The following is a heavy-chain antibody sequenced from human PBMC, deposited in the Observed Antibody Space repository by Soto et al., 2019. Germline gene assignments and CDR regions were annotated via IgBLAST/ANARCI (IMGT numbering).Heavy chain of an antibody. CDR1: GYTFTSYG. V-gene: IGHV1-18*04. CDR2: ISAYNGNT. CDR3: ARIVTFGGVIVMVNWFDP. Sequence: ASVKVSCKASGYTFTSYGISWVRQAPGQGLEWMGWISAYNGNTNYAQKLQGRVTMTTDTSTSTAYMELRSLRSDDTAVYYCARIVTFGGVIVMVNWFDPWGQGTLVTVSS. J-gene: IGHJ5*02. D-gene: IGHD3-16*02.